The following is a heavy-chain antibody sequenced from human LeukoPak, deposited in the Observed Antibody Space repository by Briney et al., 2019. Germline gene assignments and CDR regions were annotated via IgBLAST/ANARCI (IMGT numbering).Heavy chain of an antibody. Sequence: PGGSLRLSCAASGFTFSSYEMNWVRQAPGKGLEWVSYITSSGSTKYYADSVKGRFTISRDNAKNSLYLQMNSLRAEDTAVYYCASDRGYSYGYYMDVWGKGTTVTVSS. CDR1: GFTFSSYE. CDR2: ITSSGSTK. J-gene: IGHJ6*03. D-gene: IGHD5-18*01. CDR3: ASDRGYSYGYYMDV. V-gene: IGHV3-48*03.